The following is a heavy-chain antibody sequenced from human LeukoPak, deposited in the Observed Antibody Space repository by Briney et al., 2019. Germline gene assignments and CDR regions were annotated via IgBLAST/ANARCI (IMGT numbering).Heavy chain of an antibody. V-gene: IGHV1-69*04. J-gene: IGHJ5*02. CDR2: IIPILGVA. CDR3: ARAQKVATNWLDL. CDR1: GGTFSSYG. Sequence: ASVKVSCKASGGTFSSYGISWVRQAPGQGLEWMGRIIPILGVANYAQRFKGRVTITADRSTTTAYMELSSLRTADTAVYYCARAQKVATNWLDLWGQGTMVTVSS. D-gene: IGHD2-15*01.